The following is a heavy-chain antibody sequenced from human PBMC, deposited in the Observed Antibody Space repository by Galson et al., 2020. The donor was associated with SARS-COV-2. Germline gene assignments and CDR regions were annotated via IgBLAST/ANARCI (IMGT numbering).Heavy chain of an antibody. J-gene: IGHJ3*02. D-gene: IGHD1-1*01. CDR1: GFTFDDYG. V-gene: IGHV3-20*01. CDR2: INWNGGST. CDR3: ASSPDLNWDDAFDI. Sequence: GGSLRLSCAASGFTFDDYGMSWVRQAPGKGLEWVSGINWNGGSTGYADSVKGRFTISRDNAKNSLYLQMNSLRAEDTALYHCASSPDLNWDDAFDIWGQGTMVTVSS.